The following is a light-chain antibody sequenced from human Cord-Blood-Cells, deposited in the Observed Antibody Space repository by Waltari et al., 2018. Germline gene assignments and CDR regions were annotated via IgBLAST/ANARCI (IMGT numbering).Light chain of an antibody. CDR3: QQYYSTPYT. J-gene: IGKJ2*01. Sequence: DIVVTQSPDPLAASLCERAAINCKSSQGVLDSPNNNNYLACYQQQPEQPPTLLIYWASTRESGVPDRFSVSGSETAFTLTISSMQAEDVAVYYCQQYYSTPYTFGQGTKLEIK. CDR2: WAS. CDR1: QGVLDSPNNNNY. V-gene: IGKV4-1*01.